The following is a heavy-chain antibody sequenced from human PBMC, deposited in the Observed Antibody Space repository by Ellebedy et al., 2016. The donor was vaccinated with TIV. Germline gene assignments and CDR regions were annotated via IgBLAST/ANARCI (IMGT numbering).Heavy chain of an antibody. CDR2: ISYDGSNK. Sequence: GESLKISXAASGFTFSSYGMHWVRQAPGKGLEWVAVISYDGSNKYYADSVKGRFTISRDNSKNTLYLQMNSLRAEDTAVYYCARAVVQHEGYFDLWGRGTLVTVSS. CDR3: ARAVVQHEGYFDL. D-gene: IGHD6-6*01. V-gene: IGHV3-30*03. J-gene: IGHJ2*01. CDR1: GFTFSSYG.